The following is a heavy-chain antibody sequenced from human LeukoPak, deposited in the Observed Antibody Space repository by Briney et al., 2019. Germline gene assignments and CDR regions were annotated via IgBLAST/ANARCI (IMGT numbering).Heavy chain of an antibody. CDR2: INHSGST. CDR1: GGSFSCYS. J-gene: IGHJ4*02. D-gene: IGHD5-12*01. V-gene: IGHV4-34*01. CDR3: ARGYDPY. Sequence: SETLSLTCAVYGGSFSCYSWTWIRQPPGRGLEWIGEINHSGSTNYNPSLKSRVTISVDTSKSQFSLKLNSVTAADTAMYYCARGYDPYWGQGTLVTVSS.